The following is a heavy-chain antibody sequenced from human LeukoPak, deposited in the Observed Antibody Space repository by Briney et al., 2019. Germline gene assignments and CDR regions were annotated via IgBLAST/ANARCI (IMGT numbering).Heavy chain of an antibody. J-gene: IGHJ4*02. Sequence: SETLSLTCAVSGGSLISGNFYWGWIRQPPGKGLEWIGSIYYSGSTYYNPSLNSRVTISVDTSKNQFSLKLSSVTAADTAVYSCARLRGTYYWYFDYWGQGTLVTVSS. CDR3: ARLRGTYYWYFDY. CDR2: IYYSGST. CDR1: GGSLISGNFY. D-gene: IGHD1-26*01. V-gene: IGHV4-39*01.